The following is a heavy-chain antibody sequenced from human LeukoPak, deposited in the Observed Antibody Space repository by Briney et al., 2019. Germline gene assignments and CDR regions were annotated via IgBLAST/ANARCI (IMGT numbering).Heavy chain of an antibody. CDR3: AKDDVFDI. J-gene: IGHJ3*02. CDR2: INPDSGGT. Sequence: ASVKVSCKASGYTFTGYFMHWVRQAPGQGLEWMGWINPDSGGTNYAQNFQGRVTMTRDTSINTAYMELSRLRSDDTAVYFCAKDDVFDIWGQGTMVTVSS. V-gene: IGHV1-2*02. CDR1: GYTFTGYF.